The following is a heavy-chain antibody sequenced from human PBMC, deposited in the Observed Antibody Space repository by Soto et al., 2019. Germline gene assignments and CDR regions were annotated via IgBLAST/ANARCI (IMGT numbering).Heavy chain of an antibody. V-gene: IGHV1-46*01. CDR1: GYTFTTYY. CDR3: ARDWEFGY. CDR2: INPSGDST. J-gene: IGHJ4*02. Sequence: ASVKVSCKASGYTFTTYYMHWVRQAPGQGLEWMGVINPSGDSTTYAQKFRGRFTMTRDTSTDTLFMELSSLRSEDTAVYYCARDWEFGYWGQGTLVTVSS. D-gene: IGHD3-10*01.